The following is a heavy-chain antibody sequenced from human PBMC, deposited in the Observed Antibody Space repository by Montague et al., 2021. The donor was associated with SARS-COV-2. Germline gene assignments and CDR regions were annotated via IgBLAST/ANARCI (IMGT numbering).Heavy chain of an antibody. CDR3: GRAGLGGAYYYYMDV. J-gene: IGHJ6*03. CDR2: IYYSGST. Sequence: SETLSLTCTVSGGSISSRAYYWGWIRQPPGKGLEWLGSIYYSGSTYYNPSLKSRVTISVDTSKNQLSLTLNSVTASDTAVYYCGRAGLGGAYYYYMDVWGKGTTVTVSS. V-gene: IGHV4-39*01. D-gene: IGHD3-16*01. CDR1: GGSISSRAYY.